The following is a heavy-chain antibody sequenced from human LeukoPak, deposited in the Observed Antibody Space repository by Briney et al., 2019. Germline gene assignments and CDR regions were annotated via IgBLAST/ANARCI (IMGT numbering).Heavy chain of an antibody. Sequence: PGGSLRLSCVASGFTFTKAWMSWPRQAPGKGLEWVGRVMSQIDGGATDYAAPVKDRFTISRDDSKNTLYLQMSSLGTEDTAVYFCAAGVGTTDFDYWGQGTPVTVSS. CDR2: VMSQIDGGAT. J-gene: IGHJ4*02. CDR1: GFTFTKAW. CDR3: AAGVGTTDFDY. D-gene: IGHD1-26*01. V-gene: IGHV3-15*01.